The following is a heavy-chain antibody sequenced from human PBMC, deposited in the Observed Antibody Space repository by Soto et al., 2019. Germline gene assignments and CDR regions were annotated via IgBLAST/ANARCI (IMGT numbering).Heavy chain of an antibody. CDR3: AKDGGHGARMHIRGMVV. J-gene: IGHJ6*04. V-gene: IGHV1-18*01. CDR2: ISCHSGGT. CDR1: GHPFTNYG. Sequence: GXSVKDSCKASGHPFTNYGIHLVRQAPGQGLEWMGWISCHSGGTNYGPKFRDRITMATDTSSKTAYMELRSLRSDDTAVYYCAKDGGHGARMHIRGMVVWGKGTTVSVSS. D-gene: IGHD2-21*01.